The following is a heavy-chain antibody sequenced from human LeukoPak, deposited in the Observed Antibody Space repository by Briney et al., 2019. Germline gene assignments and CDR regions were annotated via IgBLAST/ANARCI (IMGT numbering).Heavy chain of an antibody. CDR3: ARDLRYSSGLYYFDY. CDR1: GYTFTSYG. V-gene: IGHV1-18*01. J-gene: IGHJ4*02. D-gene: IGHD6-19*01. Sequence: RASVKVSCKASGYTFTSYGISWVRQAPGQGLERMGWISAYNGNTNYAQKLQGRVTMTTDTSTSTAYMELRSLRSDDTAVYYCARDLRYSSGLYYFDYWGQGTLVTVSS. CDR2: ISAYNGNT.